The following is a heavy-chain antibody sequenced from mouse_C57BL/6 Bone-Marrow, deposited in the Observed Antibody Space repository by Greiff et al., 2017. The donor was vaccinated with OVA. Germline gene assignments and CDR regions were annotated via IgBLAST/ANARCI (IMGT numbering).Heavy chain of an antibody. J-gene: IGHJ4*01. Sequence: QVQLQQSGAELVKPGASVKVSCKASGYTFTSYWMPWVKQRPGQGLEWIGRIHPSDSDTNYNQKFKGKATLTVDKSSSPAYMQLSSLTSEDSAVYYCAILYYYGSTYYAMDYWGQGTSVTVSS. D-gene: IGHD1-1*01. CDR2: IHPSDSDT. CDR3: AILYYYGSTYYAMDY. V-gene: IGHV1-74*01. CDR1: GYTFTSYW.